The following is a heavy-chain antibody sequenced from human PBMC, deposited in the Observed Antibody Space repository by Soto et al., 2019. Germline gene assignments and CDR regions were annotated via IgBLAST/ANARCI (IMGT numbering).Heavy chain of an antibody. CDR3: ARAGVLNWFDP. CDR2: IIPKFGSA. J-gene: IGHJ5*02. CDR1: RGTFSSYA. Sequence: QMQLVQSGAEVKKPGSSVKVSCKASRGTFSSYAINWVRQAPGQGLEWMGGIIPKFGSANYAQKFQGRVTITAYESTSTAYMELSSLRSEDTALYYCARAGVLNWFDPWAQGTLVTVSS. D-gene: IGHD6-19*01. V-gene: IGHV1-69*01.